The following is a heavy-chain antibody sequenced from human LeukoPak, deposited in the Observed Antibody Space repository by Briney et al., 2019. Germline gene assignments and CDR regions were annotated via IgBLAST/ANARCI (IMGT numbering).Heavy chain of an antibody. J-gene: IGHJ4*02. CDR2: IYYSGST. V-gene: IGHV4-31*03. D-gene: IGHD3-10*01. CDR1: GGSISSGGYY. Sequence: SETLSPTCTVSGGSISSGGYYWSWIRQHPGKGLEWIGYIYYSGSTYYNPSLKSRVTISVDTSKNQFSLKLSSVTAADTAVYYCARELSGSSAINYFDYWGQGTLVTVS. CDR3: ARELSGSSAINYFDY.